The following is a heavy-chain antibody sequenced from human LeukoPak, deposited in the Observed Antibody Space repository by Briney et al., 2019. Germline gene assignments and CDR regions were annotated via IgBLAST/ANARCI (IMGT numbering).Heavy chain of an antibody. J-gene: IGHJ4*02. CDR2: NTDGSST. D-gene: IGHD2-2*01. V-gene: IGHV3-74*01. CDR3: ASRACSSTSCYYY. Sequence: NTDGSSTDYADSVKGRSTISRDNAKNTLYLQMNSLRAEDTAVYYCASRACSSTSCYYYWGQGTLVTVSS.